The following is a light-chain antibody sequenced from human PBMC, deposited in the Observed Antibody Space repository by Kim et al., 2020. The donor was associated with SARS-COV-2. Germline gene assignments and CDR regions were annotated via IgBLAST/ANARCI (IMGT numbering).Light chain of an antibody. CDR2: KAS. Sequence: SSTVGDRVTIPCRASQSISSWLAWYQQKPGKAPKLLIYKASSLESGVPSRFSGSGSGTKFTLTISSLQPDDFATYYCQQYNSYPYTFGQGTKLEI. CDR3: QQYNSYPYT. J-gene: IGKJ2*01. CDR1: QSISSW. V-gene: IGKV1-5*03.